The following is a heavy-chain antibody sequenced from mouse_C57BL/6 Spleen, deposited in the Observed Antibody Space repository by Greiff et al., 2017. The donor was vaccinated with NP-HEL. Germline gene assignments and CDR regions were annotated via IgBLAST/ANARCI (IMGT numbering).Heavy chain of an antibody. CDR1: GFNIKDYY. J-gene: IGHJ3*01. CDR2: IDPEDGDT. V-gene: IGHV14-1*01. Sequence: VQLQQSGAELVRPGASVKLSCTASGFNIKDYYMHWVKQRPEQGLEWIGRIDPEDGDTEYAPKFQGKATMTADTSSNTAYLQLRSLTSEDTAVYYCTTDHYYGSSQFAYWGQGTLVTVSA. D-gene: IGHD1-1*01. CDR3: TTDHYYGSSQFAY.